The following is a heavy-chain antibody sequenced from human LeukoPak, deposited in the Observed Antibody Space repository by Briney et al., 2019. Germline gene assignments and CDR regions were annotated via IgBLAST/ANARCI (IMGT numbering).Heavy chain of an antibody. CDR1: GGSFSGYY. CDR2: INHSGST. CDR3: ARGVVVVIDY. V-gene: IGHV4-34*01. Sequence: SETLSLTCAVYGGSFSGYYWSWIRQPPGKGLEWIGEINHSGSTNYNPSLKSRVTIPVDTSKNQFSLKLSSVTAADTAVYYCARGVVVVIDYWGQGTLVTVSS. D-gene: IGHD3-22*01. J-gene: IGHJ4*02.